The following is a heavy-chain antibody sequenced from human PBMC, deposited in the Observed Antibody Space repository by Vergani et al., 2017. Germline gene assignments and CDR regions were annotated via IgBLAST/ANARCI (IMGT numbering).Heavy chain of an antibody. CDR1: GFTFSNYA. CDR3: TTDHQQSSLGHCSFTNCYGGVFDI. J-gene: IGHJ3*02. CDR2: ISGSGGTK. Sequence: EVQLLESGGGLVQPGGSLRLSCAASGFTFSNYAINWVRQAPGKGLEWVSAISGSGGTKYFAASVKGRFTMSRDNSKNTVYLQMNSLKTEDTAVYYCTTDHQQSSLGHCSFTNCYGGVFDIWGQGTVVTVSS. D-gene: IGHD2-2*01. V-gene: IGHV3-23*01.